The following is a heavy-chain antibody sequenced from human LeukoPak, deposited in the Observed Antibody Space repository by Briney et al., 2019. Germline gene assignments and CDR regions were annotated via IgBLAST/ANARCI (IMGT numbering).Heavy chain of an antibody. CDR2: INHSGST. V-gene: IGHV4-34*01. Sequence: PSETLSLTCAVYGGSFSGHYWSYIRQPPGKGLEWIGEINHSGSTKYNPSLKSRVTISIDTFRNQFSLKLSSVTAADAAVYYCARRGYDFWTGSSYYFDYWDQGTLVTVSS. CDR3: ARRGYDFWTGSSYYFDY. D-gene: IGHD3/OR15-3a*01. J-gene: IGHJ4*02. CDR1: GGSFSGHY.